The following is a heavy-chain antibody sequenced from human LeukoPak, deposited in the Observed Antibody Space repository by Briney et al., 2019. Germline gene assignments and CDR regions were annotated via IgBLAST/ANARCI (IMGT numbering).Heavy chain of an antibody. D-gene: IGHD3-22*01. V-gene: IGHV4-39*01. Sequence: SETLSLTCTVSGGSIGSSSYYWGWIRQPPGKGLEWIGSIYYSGSTYYNPSLKSRVTISVDTSKNQFSLKLSSVTAADTAVYYCARHADSGYYDSSGYYFIDYWGQGTLVTVSS. CDR1: GGSIGSSSYY. J-gene: IGHJ4*02. CDR3: ARHADSGYYDSSGYYFIDY. CDR2: IYYSGST.